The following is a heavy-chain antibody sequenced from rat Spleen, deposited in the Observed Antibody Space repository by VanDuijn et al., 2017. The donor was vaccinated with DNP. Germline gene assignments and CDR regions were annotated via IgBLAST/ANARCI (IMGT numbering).Heavy chain of an antibody. Sequence: EVQLVESGGGLVQPGRSLKLSCAASGFTFSDYNMAWVRQAPKKGLEWVATISYDGSSTYYRDSVKGRFTISRDNAKSTLYLQMDSLGSEDTATYYCARHYGGYSYYWYFDFWGPGTMVTVSS. CDR2: ISYDGSST. D-gene: IGHD1-11*01. CDR3: ARHYGGYSYYWYFDF. V-gene: IGHV5-7*01. CDR1: GFTFSDYN. J-gene: IGHJ1*01.